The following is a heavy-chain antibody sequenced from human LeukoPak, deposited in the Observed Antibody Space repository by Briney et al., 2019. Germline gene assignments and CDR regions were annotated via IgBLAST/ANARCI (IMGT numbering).Heavy chain of an antibody. V-gene: IGHV3-11*01. Sequence: GGSPRLSCAASGFTFSDYYMSWIRQAPGKGLEWVSYISSSGSTIYYADSVKGRFTISRDNAKNSLYLQMNSLRAEDTAVYYCATSSTVTEFDYWGQGTLVTVSS. CDR3: ATSSTVTEFDY. D-gene: IGHD4-17*01. J-gene: IGHJ4*02. CDR1: GFTFSDYY. CDR2: ISSSGSTI.